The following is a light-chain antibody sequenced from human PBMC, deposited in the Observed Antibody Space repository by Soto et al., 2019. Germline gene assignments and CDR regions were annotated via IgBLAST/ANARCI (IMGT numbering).Light chain of an antibody. CDR1: SSDVGGYNY. Sequence: QSALTQPPSASGSPGQSVTISCTGTSSDVGGYNYVSWYQQHPGKAPKLMIYEVSKRPSGVPDRFSGSKSGNTASLTVSGLQADDEADYYCSSYAGSNNDDVFGTGTKVTVL. CDR3: SSYAGSNNDDV. V-gene: IGLV2-8*01. CDR2: EVS. J-gene: IGLJ1*01.